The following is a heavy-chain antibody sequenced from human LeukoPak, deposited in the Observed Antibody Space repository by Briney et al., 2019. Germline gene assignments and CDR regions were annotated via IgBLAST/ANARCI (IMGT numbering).Heavy chain of an antibody. V-gene: IGHV5-51*01. CDR1: GYSFTNYW. CDR2: IYPDDSDT. Sequence: GESLKISCKGSGYSFTNYWIGWVRQMPGKSLEWMGIIYPDDSDTRYSPSFQGQVTISADKSISTAYLQWSSLKASDTAMYFCARSEYYDIVTGSVWFDPWGQGTLVTVSS. CDR3: ARSEYYDIVTGSVWFDP. D-gene: IGHD3-9*01. J-gene: IGHJ5*02.